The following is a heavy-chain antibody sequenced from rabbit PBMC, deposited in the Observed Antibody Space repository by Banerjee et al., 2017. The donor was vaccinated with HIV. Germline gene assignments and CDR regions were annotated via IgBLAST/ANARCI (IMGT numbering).Heavy chain of an antibody. CDR2: INSNTDNT. CDR3: ARDGGVMPAFKL. J-gene: IGHJ4*01. V-gene: IGHV1S45*01. CDR1: GLDFSSSYW. Sequence: QEQVVESGGGLVTPGASLTLTCTASGLDFSSSYWICWVRQAPGKGLEWIACINSNTDNTVYATWAKGPFTISKTSSTTVTLQMTSLTAADTATYFCARDGGVMPAFKLWGPGTLVTVS. D-gene: IGHD3-1*01.